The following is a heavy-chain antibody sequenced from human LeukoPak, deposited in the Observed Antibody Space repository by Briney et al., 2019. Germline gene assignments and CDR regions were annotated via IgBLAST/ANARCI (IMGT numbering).Heavy chain of an antibody. Sequence: PSETLSLTCIVSGGSISNYYWSWIWQPPGKGLEWIASIYYSGTTNYNPILKSRVTISVDTSRNQFSLKLSSVTAADTAVYYCAIHPRYRYAYVASWGQGTLVTVFS. D-gene: IGHD5-18*01. CDR3: AIHPRYRYAYVAS. CDR2: IYYSGTT. CDR1: GGSISNYY. V-gene: IGHV4-59*12. J-gene: IGHJ4*02.